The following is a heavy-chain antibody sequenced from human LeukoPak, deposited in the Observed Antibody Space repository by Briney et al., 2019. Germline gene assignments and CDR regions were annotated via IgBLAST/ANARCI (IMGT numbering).Heavy chain of an antibody. J-gene: IGHJ6*02. CDR2: LYYTGNT. V-gene: IGHV4-39*01. Sequence: SETLSLTCTVSGGSISSCSYYWGWIRQPPGKGLEWIGNLYYTGNTHYKSSLKSRLTISVDTSRNQFSLKLSSMTAADTAVYYCARGSGLGLDVWGQGTTVTVSS. D-gene: IGHD6-25*01. CDR1: GGSISSCSYY. CDR3: ARGSGLGLDV.